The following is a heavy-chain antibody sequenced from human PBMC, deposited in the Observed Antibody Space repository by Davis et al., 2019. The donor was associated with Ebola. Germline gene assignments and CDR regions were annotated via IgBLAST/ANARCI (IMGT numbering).Heavy chain of an antibody. CDR2: IYTSGGA. CDR3: ARAPFSGSYFFDY. CDR1: GGSISSYY. V-gene: IGHV4-4*07. D-gene: IGHD1-26*01. J-gene: IGHJ4*02. Sequence: PSETLSLTCTVSGGSISSYYWNWIRQPAGKGLEWIGRIYTSGGANYNPSLKSRVIMSVDTSENQFSLKLSSVTAADTAVYYCARAPFSGSYFFDYWGQGSLVTVSS.